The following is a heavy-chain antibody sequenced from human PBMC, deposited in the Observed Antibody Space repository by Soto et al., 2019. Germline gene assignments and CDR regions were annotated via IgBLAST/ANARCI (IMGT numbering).Heavy chain of an antibody. V-gene: IGHV4-59*01. J-gene: IGHJ6*02. Sequence: ASETLSLTCTVSGGFIISYYWSWIRQPPGKGLEWIGYIYYSGSTNYNPSLKSRVTISVDTSKNQFSLKLSSVTAADTAVYYCARGKGSRGYSYGYYYYYGKDVWGQGTTVTVSS. D-gene: IGHD5-18*01. CDR3: ARGKGSRGYSYGYYYYYGKDV. CDR2: IYYSGST. CDR1: GGFIISYY.